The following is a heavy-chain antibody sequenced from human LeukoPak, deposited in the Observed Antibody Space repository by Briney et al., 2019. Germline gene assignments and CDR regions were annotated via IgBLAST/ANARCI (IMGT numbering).Heavy chain of an antibody. CDR2: IYPRDSDT. CDR3: ARRSYCGGGSCAIDY. J-gene: IGHJ4*02. D-gene: IGHD2-15*01. V-gene: IGHV5-51*01. Sequence: GESLKISCQVSGYSFIAYYIAWVRQMPGKGLEWMGTIYPRDSDTRYSPSFQGQVTISADKSISTAYLQWSSLKASDTAMYYCARRSYCGGGSCAIDYWGQGTLVTVSS. CDR1: GYSFIAYY.